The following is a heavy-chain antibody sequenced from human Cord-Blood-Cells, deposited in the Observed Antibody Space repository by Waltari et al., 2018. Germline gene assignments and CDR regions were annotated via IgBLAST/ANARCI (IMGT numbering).Heavy chain of an antibody. Sequence: QVQLVQSGAEVKKPGSSVTVSGKASGDTFTGDHMPWVRQAPGQGLEWMGWINPNSGGTNVAQKFKGRVTMTRETYISTAYMELGRLRSDDTAVYYCARIISGSYGGMDVWGQGTTVTVSS. D-gene: IGHD1-26*01. CDR2: INPNSGGT. CDR3: ARIISGSYGGMDV. CDR1: GDTFTGDH. J-gene: IGHJ6*02. V-gene: IGHV1-2*02.